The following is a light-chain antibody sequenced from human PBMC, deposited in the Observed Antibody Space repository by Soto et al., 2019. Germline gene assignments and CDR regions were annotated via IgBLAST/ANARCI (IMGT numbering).Light chain of an antibody. V-gene: IGLV2-14*01. CDR1: SSDAGGYNY. CDR2: DVS. CDR3: SSYTSSSTRV. J-gene: IGLJ1*01. Sequence: QSALTQPASVSGSPGQSITISCTGTSSDAGGYNYVSWYQQHPGKAPKLMIYDVSNRPSGVSNRFSGSKSGNTASLTISGLQAEDEADYYCSSYTSSSTRVFGTGTKVTV.